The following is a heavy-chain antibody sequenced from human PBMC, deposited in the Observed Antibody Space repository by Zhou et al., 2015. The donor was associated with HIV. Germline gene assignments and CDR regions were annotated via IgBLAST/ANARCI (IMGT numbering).Heavy chain of an antibody. CDR1: GGTFSSYT. V-gene: IGHV1-69*02. D-gene: IGHD3-22*01. Sequence: QVQLVQSGAEVKKPGSSVKVSCKASGGTFSSYTISWVRQAPGQGLEWMGRIIPILGIANYAQKFQGRVTITADKSTSTAYMELSSLRSEDTAVYYCASHYYDSSGYYLHFDYWGRGNPSVTVSS. CDR2: IIPILGIA. J-gene: IGHJ4*02. CDR3: ASHYYDSSGYYLHFDY.